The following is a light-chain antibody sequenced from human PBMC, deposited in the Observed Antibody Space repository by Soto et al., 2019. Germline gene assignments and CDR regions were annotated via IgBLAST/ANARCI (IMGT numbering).Light chain of an antibody. V-gene: IGKV1-12*01. J-gene: IGKJ4*01. CDR2: DAS. CDR1: QGISSW. Sequence: DIQMTQSPSSLSASVGEIFTITCRASQGISSWLAWYQQKLGKAPNLLIYDASTLQSGVPSRFSGSGSGTDFTLTISSLQPEDFATYYCQQANSFPLTFGGGTKVDIK. CDR3: QQANSFPLT.